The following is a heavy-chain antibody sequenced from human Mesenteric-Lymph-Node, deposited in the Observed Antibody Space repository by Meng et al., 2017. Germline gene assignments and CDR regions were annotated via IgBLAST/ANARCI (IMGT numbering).Heavy chain of an antibody. CDR2: IYHSGST. CDR3: ASGRKYCSSTSCYGQFDY. CDR1: GGSISSSNW. V-gene: IGHV4-4*02. Sequence: QVQLQQWGAGPLKPSGTLSLTCAVSGGSISSSNWWSWVRQPPGKGLEWIGEIYHSGSTNYNPSLKSRVTISVDKSKNQFSLKLSSVTAADTAVYYCASGRKYCSSTSCYGQFDYWGQGTLVTVSS. J-gene: IGHJ4*02. D-gene: IGHD2-2*01.